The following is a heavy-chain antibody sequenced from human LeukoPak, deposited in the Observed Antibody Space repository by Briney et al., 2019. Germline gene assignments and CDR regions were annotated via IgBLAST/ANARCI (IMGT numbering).Heavy chain of an antibody. Sequence: PSETLSLTCTVSGYSISSGYYWGWIRQPPGEGLEWIGSIYHSGSTYYNPSLKSRVTISVDTSKNQFSLKLSSVTAADTAVYYCATLYYGSGITFDYWGQGTLVTVSS. CDR1: GYSISSGYY. D-gene: IGHD3-10*01. V-gene: IGHV4-38-2*02. CDR3: ATLYYGSGITFDY. J-gene: IGHJ4*02. CDR2: IYHSGST.